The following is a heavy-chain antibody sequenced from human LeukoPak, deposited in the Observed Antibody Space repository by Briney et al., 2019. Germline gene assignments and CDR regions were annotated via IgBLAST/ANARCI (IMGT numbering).Heavy chain of an antibody. CDR1: GFTFSSYA. J-gene: IGHJ3*01. CDR3: AKFYGREPFDF. Sequence: GGSLRLSCAASGFTFSSYAMSWVRQAPGKGLEWVSAISGSGGSTYYADSVKGRFTISRDNSKNTLYLQMNSLRPEDTAVYSCAKFYGREPFDFWGQGTMVTVSS. CDR2: ISGSGGST. V-gene: IGHV3-23*01. D-gene: IGHD3-16*01.